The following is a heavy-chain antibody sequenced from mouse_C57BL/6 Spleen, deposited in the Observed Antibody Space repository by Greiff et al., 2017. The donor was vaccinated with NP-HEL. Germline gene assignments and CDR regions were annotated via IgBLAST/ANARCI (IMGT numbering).Heavy chain of an antibody. CDR1: GYTFTNYW. Sequence: QVQLKQSGAELVRPGTSVKMSCKASGYTFTNYWIGWAKQRPGHGLEWIGDIYPGGGYTNYNEKFKGKATLTADKSSSTAYMQFSSLTSDESAIYYCARRTGSSYWYFDVWGTGTTVTVSS. CDR2: IYPGGGYT. J-gene: IGHJ1*03. D-gene: IGHD1-1*01. CDR3: ARRTGSSYWYFDV. V-gene: IGHV1-63*01.